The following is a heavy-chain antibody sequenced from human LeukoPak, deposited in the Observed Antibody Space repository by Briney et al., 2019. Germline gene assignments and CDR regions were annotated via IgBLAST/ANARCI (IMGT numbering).Heavy chain of an antibody. CDR3: AREVGYGSGTPSGY. V-gene: IGHV3-30-3*01. Sequence: SGGSLRLSCAASGFTFSSYAMHWVRQAPGKGLEWVAVISYDGSNKYYADSVKGRFTISRDNSKNTLYLQMNSLRAEDTAVYYCAREVGYGSGTPSGYWGQGTLVTVSS. J-gene: IGHJ4*02. CDR2: ISYDGSNK. D-gene: IGHD3-10*01. CDR1: GFTFSSYA.